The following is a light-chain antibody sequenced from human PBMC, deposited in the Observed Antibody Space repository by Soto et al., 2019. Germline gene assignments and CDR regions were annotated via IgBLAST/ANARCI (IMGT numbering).Light chain of an antibody. Sequence: DIQMTQSPSTLSASVGDRVTITCRASQSINSWLAWYQQKPGKAPKLLIYGASSLESGVPSKFSGSGSVTEFTLTIDSLQPDDFATYYCQQYSSSSPTFGHGTKLEIK. CDR1: QSINSW. CDR2: GAS. V-gene: IGKV1-5*01. CDR3: QQYSSSSPT. J-gene: IGKJ2*01.